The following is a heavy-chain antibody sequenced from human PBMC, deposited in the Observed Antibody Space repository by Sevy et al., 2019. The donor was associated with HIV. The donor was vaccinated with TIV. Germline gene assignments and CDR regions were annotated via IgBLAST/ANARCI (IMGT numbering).Heavy chain of an antibody. J-gene: IGHJ4*02. V-gene: IGHV3-73*01. D-gene: IGHD1-26*01. CDR1: GFAFRGSA. CDR3: AGQVGDTVMAIFDY. CDR2: IRSKGNSFAT. Sequence: GGSLRLSYAASGFAFRGSAIHWVRQASGKGLEWIGRIRSKGNSFATDYVPSVKGRFTISRDDSKKTAYLQMSSLKIDDTAVYYCAGQVGDTVMAIFDYWGQGTLVTVSS.